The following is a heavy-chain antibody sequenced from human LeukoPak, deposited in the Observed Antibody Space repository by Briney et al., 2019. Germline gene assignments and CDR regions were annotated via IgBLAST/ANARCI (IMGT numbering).Heavy chain of an antibody. CDR1: GYTFTDYY. V-gene: IGHV1-2*02. Sequence: ASVKVSCKASGYTFTDYYLHWVRQAPGQGLEWMGWINPNSGGASYVQKFQGRVTMTSDTSLSTAYMELSSLRSDDTAVYYCARDSRNYYDSRGGGDEAFDIWGQGTMVTVPS. CDR2: INPNSGGA. D-gene: IGHD3-22*01. CDR3: ARDSRNYYDSRGGGDEAFDI. J-gene: IGHJ3*02.